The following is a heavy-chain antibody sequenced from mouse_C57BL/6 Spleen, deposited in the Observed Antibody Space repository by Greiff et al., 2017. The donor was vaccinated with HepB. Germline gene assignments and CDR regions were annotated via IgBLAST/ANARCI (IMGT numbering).Heavy chain of an antibody. Sequence: VQLQESGPGLVAPSPSLSITCTVSGFSLTSYALSWVRQPPGKGLEWLGVIWTGGDTNYNSALKSRLSISKDNSKSQVSLKMNSLQTDDTARYYCARAIGSGGDYWGQGTTLTVAS. CDR1: GFSLTSYA. CDR2: IWTGGDT. V-gene: IGHV2-9-1*01. D-gene: IGHD1-1*01. J-gene: IGHJ2*01. CDR3: ARAIGSGGDY.